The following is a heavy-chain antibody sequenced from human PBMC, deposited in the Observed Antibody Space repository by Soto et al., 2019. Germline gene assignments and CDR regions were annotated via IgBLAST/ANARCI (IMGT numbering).Heavy chain of an antibody. CDR1: GGSISSGGYY. CDR3: AKALGGGGNYYFDY. V-gene: IGHV4-31*03. D-gene: IGHD3-16*01. J-gene: IGHJ4*02. CDR2: IYYSGST. Sequence: QVQLQESGPGLVKPSQTLSLTCTVSGGSISSGGYYWSWIRQHPGKGLEWIGYIYYSGSTYYNPSLKSRVPMTVNTCKNRSPPKLGPVTPGDTAEYYCAKALGGGGNYYFDYWGQGTLVTVSS.